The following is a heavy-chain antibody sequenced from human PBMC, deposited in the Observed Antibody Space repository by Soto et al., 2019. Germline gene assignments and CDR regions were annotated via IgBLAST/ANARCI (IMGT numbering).Heavy chain of an antibody. Sequence: QVQLVESGGGVVQPGRSLRLSCAASGFTFSSYAMHWVRQAPGKGLEWVAVISYDGSNKYYADSVKGRFTISRDNSKNTLYLQMNSLRAEDTAVYYCARDWLSGWLPMGYYFDYWGQGTLVTVSS. D-gene: IGHD5-12*01. CDR1: GFTFSSYA. V-gene: IGHV3-30-3*01. J-gene: IGHJ4*02. CDR2: ISYDGSNK. CDR3: ARDWLSGWLPMGYYFDY.